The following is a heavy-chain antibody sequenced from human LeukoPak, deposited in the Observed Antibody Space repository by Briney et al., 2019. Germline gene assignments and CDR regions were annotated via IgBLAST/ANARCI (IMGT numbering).Heavy chain of an antibody. CDR1: GGSFSGYY. Sequence: SETLSLTCAVYGGSFSGYYWSWIRQPPGKGLEWIGEINHSGSNNYNPSLKSRVTISVDTSKNQFSLKLSSVTAADTAVYYCARGAELTDYWGQGTLVTVSS. V-gene: IGHV4-34*01. CDR2: INHSGSN. CDR3: ARGAELTDY. J-gene: IGHJ4*02. D-gene: IGHD1-26*01.